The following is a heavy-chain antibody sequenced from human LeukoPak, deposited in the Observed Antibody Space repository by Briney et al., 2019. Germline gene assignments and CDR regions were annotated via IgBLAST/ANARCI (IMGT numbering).Heavy chain of an antibody. J-gene: IGHJ4*02. D-gene: IGHD3-3*01. CDR1: GYTFTDYY. V-gene: IGHV1-69-2*01. Sequence: ASVKVSCKASGYTFTDYYMHWVQQAPGKGLEWMGRVDPEDGETIYAEKFQGRVTITADTSTDTAYMELSSLRSEDTAVYYCATGMTIFGVVIPLDYWGQGTLVTVSS. CDR2: VDPEDGET. CDR3: ATGMTIFGVVIPLDY.